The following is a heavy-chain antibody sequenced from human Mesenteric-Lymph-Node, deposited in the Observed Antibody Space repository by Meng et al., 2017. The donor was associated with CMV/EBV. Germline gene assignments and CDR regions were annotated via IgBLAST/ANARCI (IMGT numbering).Heavy chain of an antibody. CDR2: ISPNSGGT. J-gene: IGHJ4*02. CDR1: GYTFTNSF. Sequence: ASVKVSCKTSGYTFTNSFFHWVRQAPGQGLEWMGWISPNSGGTIYAQKFQGRVTMTKDTSISTVYMELMSLTSDDTAVYYCARDRWYSATWDVDYWGQGALVTVSS. D-gene: IGHD1-26*01. V-gene: IGHV1-2*02. CDR3: ARDRWYSATWDVDY.